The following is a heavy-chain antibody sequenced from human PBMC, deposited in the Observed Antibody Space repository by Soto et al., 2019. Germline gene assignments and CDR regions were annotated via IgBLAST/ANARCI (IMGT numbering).Heavy chain of an antibody. CDR3: ARVGIVVVVAALNWFDP. CDR1: GGSVSSGSYY. V-gene: IGHV4-61*01. D-gene: IGHD2-15*01. Sequence: QVQLQESGPGLVKPSETLSLTCTVSGGSVSSGSYYWSWIRQPPGKGLEWIGYIYYSGSTNYNPSLKSRVTISVDTSKNQFSLKLSSVTAADTAVYYCARVGIVVVVAALNWFDPWGRGTLVTVSS. CDR2: IYYSGST. J-gene: IGHJ5*02.